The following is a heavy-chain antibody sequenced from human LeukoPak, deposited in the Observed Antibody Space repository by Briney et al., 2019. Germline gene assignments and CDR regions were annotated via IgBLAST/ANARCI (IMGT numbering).Heavy chain of an antibody. J-gene: IGHJ4*02. CDR2: VSYDGSNK. D-gene: IGHD7-27*01. V-gene: IGHV3-30*18. CDR3: AKDWGNWGYGYYFDH. Sequence: GRSLRLSCAASGFTFSTYGMHWVRQAPGKGLEWVAVVSYDGSNKYYADSVKGRFTISRDNSKNALYLQMNSLRAEDTAVYYCAKDWGNWGYGYYFDHWGQGTLVTVSS. CDR1: GFTFSTYG.